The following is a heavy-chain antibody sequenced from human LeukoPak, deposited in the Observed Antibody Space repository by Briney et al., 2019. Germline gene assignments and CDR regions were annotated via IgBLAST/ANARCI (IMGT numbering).Heavy chain of an antibody. Sequence: ASVKVSCKASGYTFTSYGISWVRQAPGQGLEWMGWISAYNGNTNYAQKFQGRVTMTRDTSISTAYMELSRLRSDDTAVYYCARDRSDCSSTSCYADHGSYYYYYMDVWGKGTTVTISS. CDR3: ARDRSDCSSTSCYADHGSYYYYYMDV. D-gene: IGHD2-2*01. CDR2: ISAYNGNT. J-gene: IGHJ6*03. V-gene: IGHV1-18*01. CDR1: GYTFTSYG.